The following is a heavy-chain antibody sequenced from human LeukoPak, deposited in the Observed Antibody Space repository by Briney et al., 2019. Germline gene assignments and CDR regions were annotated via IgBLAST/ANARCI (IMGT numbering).Heavy chain of an antibody. J-gene: IGHJ4*02. V-gene: IGHV3-15*01. D-gene: IGHD3-22*01. CDR3: TTRANYYDSSGYYYHTRVVEY. CDR1: GFTFSNAW. CDR2: FKRKTDGGTT. Sequence: TPGGSLRLSCAASGFTFSNAWISWFRQAPGKGLEWVGRFKRKTDGGTTDYAAPVKGRFTISRDDSKNTLYLQMNSLKTEDTAVYYCTTRANYYDSSGYYYHTRVVEYWGQGTLVTVSS.